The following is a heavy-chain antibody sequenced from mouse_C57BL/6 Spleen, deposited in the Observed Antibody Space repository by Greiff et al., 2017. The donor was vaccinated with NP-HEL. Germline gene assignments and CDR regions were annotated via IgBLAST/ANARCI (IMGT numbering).Heavy chain of an antibody. CDR3: ARGLIYGSSSYYAMDY. D-gene: IGHD1-1*01. Sequence: QVQLQQPGAELVKPGASVKMSCKASGYTFTSYWITWVKQRPGQGLEWIGDIYPGSGSTNYNEKFKSKATLTVDTSSSTAYMQLSSLTSEDSAVYYCARGLIYGSSSYYAMDYWGQGTSVTVSS. V-gene: IGHV1-55*01. CDR2: IYPGSGST. J-gene: IGHJ4*01. CDR1: GYTFTSYW.